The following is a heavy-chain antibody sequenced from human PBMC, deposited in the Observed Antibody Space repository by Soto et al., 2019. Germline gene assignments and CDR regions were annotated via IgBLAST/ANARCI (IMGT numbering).Heavy chain of an antibody. Sequence: GGSLRLSCSASGFTFSSYAMHWVRQAPGKGLEYVSDISSNGGSTYYADSVKGRFTISRDNSKNTLYLQMSSLRAEDTAVYYCVKVQGYYDSSGYYDYWGQGTLVTVSS. CDR3: VKVQGYYDSSGYYDY. CDR1: GFTFSSYA. CDR2: ISSNGGST. D-gene: IGHD3-22*01. V-gene: IGHV3-64D*09. J-gene: IGHJ4*02.